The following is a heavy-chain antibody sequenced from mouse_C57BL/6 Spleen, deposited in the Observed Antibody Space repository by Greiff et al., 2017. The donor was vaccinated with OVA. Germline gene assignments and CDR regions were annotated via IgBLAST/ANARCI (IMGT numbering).Heavy chain of an antibody. CDR2: IYPRSGNT. J-gene: IGHJ4*01. V-gene: IGHV1-81*01. D-gene: IGHD3-2*02. CDR3: AREGDSSGYVPMDY. Sequence: QVQLQQSGAELARPGASVKLSCKASGYTFTSYGISWVKQRTGQGLEWIGEIYPRSGNTYYNEKFKGKATLTADKSSSTAYMELRSLTSEDSAVYFCAREGDSSGYVPMDYWGQGTSVTVSS. CDR1: GYTFTSYG.